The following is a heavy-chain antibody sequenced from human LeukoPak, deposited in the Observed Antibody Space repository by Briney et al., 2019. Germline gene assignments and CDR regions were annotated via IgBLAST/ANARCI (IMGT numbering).Heavy chain of an antibody. V-gene: IGHV3-11*01. CDR3: ARGYYDKSGYDY. D-gene: IGHD3-22*01. Sequence: GGSLRLSCAASGFTFSDYYMSWIRQTPGKGLEWVSYIGFGGNTIYYADSVKGRFTISRDNAKNSLYLQMNSLRAEDTAVYYCARGYYDKSGYDYWGQGTLVTVSS. J-gene: IGHJ4*02. CDR2: IGFGGNTI. CDR1: GFTFSDYY.